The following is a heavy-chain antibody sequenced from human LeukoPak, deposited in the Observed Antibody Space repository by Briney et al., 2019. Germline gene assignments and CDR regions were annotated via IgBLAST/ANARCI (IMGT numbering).Heavy chain of an antibody. V-gene: IGHV4-59*01. D-gene: IGHD3-3*01. CDR3: ARYNYDFWSGYSKWFDP. CDR1: GGSISSSY. CDR2: IYYSGST. J-gene: IGHJ5*02. Sequence: SETLSLTCTVSGGSISSSYWSWIRQPPGKGLEWIGYIYYSGSTNYNPSLKSRVTISVDTSKNQFSLKLSSVTAADTAVYYCARYNYDFWSGYSKWFDPWGQGTLVTVSA.